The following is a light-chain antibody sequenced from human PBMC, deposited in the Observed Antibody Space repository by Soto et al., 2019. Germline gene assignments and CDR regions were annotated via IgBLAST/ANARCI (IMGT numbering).Light chain of an antibody. CDR3: QRYNSVPPVT. CDR1: QSVSSSY. V-gene: IGKV3-20*01. Sequence: ETVLTQSPGTLSLSPGERATLSCRASQSVSSSYLAWYQQKPGQAPRLLIYGASSRATGIPDRFSGSGSGTDFTLIISRLEPEDFAVYYCQRYNSVPPVTFGPGTKVNL. CDR2: GAS. J-gene: IGKJ3*01.